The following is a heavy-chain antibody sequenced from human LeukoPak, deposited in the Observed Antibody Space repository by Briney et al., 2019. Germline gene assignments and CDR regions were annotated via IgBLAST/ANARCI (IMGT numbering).Heavy chain of an antibody. Sequence: GGSLRLSCAASGFTVSSNYMSWVRQAPGKGPEWVSVIYSGGSTYYADSVKGRFTISRDNSKNTLYLQMNSLRAEDTAVYYCARSPGDLRFDPWGQGTLVTVSS. D-gene: IGHD3-10*01. J-gene: IGHJ5*02. CDR3: ARSPGDLRFDP. V-gene: IGHV3-53*01. CDR1: GFTVSSNY. CDR2: IYSGGST.